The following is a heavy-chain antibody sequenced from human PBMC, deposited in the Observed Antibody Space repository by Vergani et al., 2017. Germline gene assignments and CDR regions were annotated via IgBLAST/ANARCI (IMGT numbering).Heavy chain of an antibody. CDR3: AREMYYYDSSGTGDVYYFDY. Sequence: QVQLVQSGAEVKKPGASVKVSCKASGYTFTRYYMHWVRQAPGQGLGWMGIINPSGGSTSSAQKFQGIVTMTRDTSTSTVYMELSSLRSEDTAVYYCAREMYYYDSSGTGDVYYFDYWGQGTLVTVSS. D-gene: IGHD3-22*01. CDR1: GYTFTRYY. J-gene: IGHJ4*02. CDR2: INPSGGST. V-gene: IGHV1-46*01.